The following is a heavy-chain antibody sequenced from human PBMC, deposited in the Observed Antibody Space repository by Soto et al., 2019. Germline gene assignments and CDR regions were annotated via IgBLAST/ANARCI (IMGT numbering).Heavy chain of an antibody. D-gene: IGHD6-13*01. Sequence: GGSLRLSCAASGFTFSDYAMHWVRQAPGKGLEWVAVVSHDGRNTHYADSVKGRFTISRDNSKNTLYLQMNSLRAEDTAVYYCARAQQQLVTYYYGMDVWGQGTTVTVFS. CDR3: ARAQQQLVTYYYGMDV. CDR2: VSHDGRNT. CDR1: GFTFSDYA. J-gene: IGHJ6*02. V-gene: IGHV3-30*03.